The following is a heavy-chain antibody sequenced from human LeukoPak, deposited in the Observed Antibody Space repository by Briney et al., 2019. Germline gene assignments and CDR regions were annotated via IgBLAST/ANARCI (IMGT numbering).Heavy chain of an antibody. V-gene: IGHV3-30-3*01. CDR2: ISYDGSTK. J-gene: IGHJ4*02. D-gene: IGHD7-27*01. CDR1: GFTFSSYA. Sequence: GGSLRLSCAASGFTFSSYALHWVRQAPGKGLEWVAVISYDGSTKYYADSVKGRFTVSRDNSKNTLYLQMNSLTTDDTAVYYCASDLVLGYWGQGTLVTVSS. CDR3: ASDLVLGY.